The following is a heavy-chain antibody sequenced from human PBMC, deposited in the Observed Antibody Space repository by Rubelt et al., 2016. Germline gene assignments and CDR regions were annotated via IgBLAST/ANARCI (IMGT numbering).Heavy chain of an antibody. J-gene: IGHJ4*02. CDR1: GDSISSRY. D-gene: IGHD3-10*01. CDR3: AREGTRQDYYVDY. Sequence: QVQLQESGPGLVKPSATLSLTCTVSGDSISSRYWSWLRQPPGKGLEWIGYMSYGGSANYNPSLKSRVTISIDTSRNQFSLMLRCGTAADTAVYYWAREGTRQDYYVDYWGQGTLVTVSS. CDR2: MSYGGSA. V-gene: IGHV4-59*11.